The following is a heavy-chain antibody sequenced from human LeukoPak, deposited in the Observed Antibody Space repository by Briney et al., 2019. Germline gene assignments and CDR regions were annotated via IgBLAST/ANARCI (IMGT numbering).Heavy chain of an antibody. J-gene: IGHJ4*02. D-gene: IGHD6-19*01. CDR1: GGSISSGDYY. CDR2: IYYSGST. Sequence: SQTLSLTCTVSGGSISSGDYYWSWIRQPPGKGLEWIGYIYYSGSTYYNPSLKSRVTISVDTSKNQFSLKLGSVTAADTAVYYCARFKRAGGWSYFNYWGQGTLVTVSS. V-gene: IGHV4-30-4*01. CDR3: ARFKRAGGWSYFNY.